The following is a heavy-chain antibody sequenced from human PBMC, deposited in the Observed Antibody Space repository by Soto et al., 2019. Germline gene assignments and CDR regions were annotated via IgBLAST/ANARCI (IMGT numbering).Heavy chain of an antibody. CDR2: ISHDGSNK. CDR1: GFTFSSYG. D-gene: IGHD3-10*01. J-gene: IGHJ4*02. Sequence: VGSLRLSCAASGFTFSSYGMHWVRQAPGRGLEWVAVISHDGSNKYYADSVKGRFTISRENSKNTLYLQMNSLRAEDTAVYYCANRITMVRGVIVDYWGQGTLVTSPQ. CDR3: ANRITMVRGVIVDY. V-gene: IGHV3-30*18.